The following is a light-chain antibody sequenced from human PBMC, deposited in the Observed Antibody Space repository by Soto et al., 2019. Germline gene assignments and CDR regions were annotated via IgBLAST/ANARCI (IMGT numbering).Light chain of an antibody. CDR1: QGIGNA. Sequence: AIQMTHSPSSLSASVLYMVTISFRSSQGIGNALGWYQQKPGKPPKVLIYGASNLQSGVPPRFSGSGSGTDFTLAISSLQPEDSATYYCLKDINYPWRFGQGTKVDIK. CDR3: LKDINYPWR. V-gene: IGKV1-6*01. CDR2: GAS. J-gene: IGKJ1*01.